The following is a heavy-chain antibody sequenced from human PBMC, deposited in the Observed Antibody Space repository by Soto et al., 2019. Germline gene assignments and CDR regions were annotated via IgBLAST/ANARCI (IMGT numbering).Heavy chain of an antibody. CDR3: ATVRSSLDFYYYYMDV. D-gene: IGHD2-2*01. CDR2: LYDGGSST. V-gene: IGHV4-59*08. Sequence: WTWLRQPPGKAMEWIGYLYDGGSSTYYNPSLESRVAFSVDTSKNQFSLRVSSVTAADTAVYYCATVRSSLDFYYYYMDVWGTGATVTVSS. J-gene: IGHJ6*03.